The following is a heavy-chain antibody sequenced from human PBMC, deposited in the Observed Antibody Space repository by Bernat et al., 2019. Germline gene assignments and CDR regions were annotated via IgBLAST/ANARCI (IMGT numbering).Heavy chain of an antibody. V-gene: IGHV3-20*04. CDR1: GFTFDDYG. D-gene: IGHD3-9*01. CDR3: ARGLRYFDWFSYFDY. CDR2: INWNGGST. J-gene: IGHJ4*02. Sequence: EVQLVESGGGLVRPGGSLRLSCAASGFTFDDYGMSWVRQAPGKGLEWVSGINWNGGSTGYADSVKGRFTISRDNAKNSLYLQMNSLRAEDTALYYCARGLRYFDWFSYFDYWGQGTLVTVSS.